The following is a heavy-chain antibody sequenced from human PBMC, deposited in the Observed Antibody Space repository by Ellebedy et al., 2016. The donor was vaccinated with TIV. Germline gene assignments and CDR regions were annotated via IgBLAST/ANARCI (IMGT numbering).Heavy chain of an antibody. V-gene: IGHV4-59*01. CDR1: GDSISGYY. J-gene: IGHJ4*02. Sequence: MPSETLSLTCTVSGDSISGYYWPWIRQPPGKGLEWIGYIYSSGSGEYNPSLKSRVTMSVDTSRGQFSLRLNSVTAADTAVYYCARSGGWYTPYDYWGQGTLVTVSS. CDR3: ARSGGWYTPYDY. D-gene: IGHD6-19*01. CDR2: IYSSGSG.